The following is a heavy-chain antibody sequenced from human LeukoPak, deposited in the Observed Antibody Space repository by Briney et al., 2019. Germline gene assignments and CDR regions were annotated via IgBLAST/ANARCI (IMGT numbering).Heavy chain of an antibody. CDR1: GYTFTGYY. CDR3: ARAGHNTAMALFDF. V-gene: IGHV1-2*04. J-gene: IGHJ4*02. CDR2: INPNSGGT. Sequence: GASVKVSCKASGYTFTGYYMHWVRQAPGQGLEWMGWINPNSGGTNYAQKFQGWVTMTRDTSISTAYMELRSLRSDDTAVYFCARAGHNTAMALFDFWGQGTLVTVSS. D-gene: IGHD5-18*01.